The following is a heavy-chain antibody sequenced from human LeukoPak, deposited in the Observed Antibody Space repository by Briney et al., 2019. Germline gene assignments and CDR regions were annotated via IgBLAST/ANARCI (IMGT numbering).Heavy chain of an antibody. CDR1: GFTFSSYS. V-gene: IGHV3-48*01. J-gene: IGHJ4*02. CDR3: ARDRGRGYDFWTGFSDY. Sequence: GGSLRLSCAASGFTFSSYSMNWVRQAPGKGLEWVSYISSSSSTIYYADSVKGRFTISRDNAKNSLYLQMSSLRAEDTAVYYCARDRGRGYDFWTGFSDYWGQGTLVTVSS. CDR2: ISSSSSTI. D-gene: IGHD3-3*01.